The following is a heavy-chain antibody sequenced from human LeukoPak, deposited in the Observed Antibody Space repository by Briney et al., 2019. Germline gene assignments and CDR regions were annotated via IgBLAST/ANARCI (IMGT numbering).Heavy chain of an antibody. CDR2: INPSGGST. D-gene: IGHD2/OR15-2a*01. CDR3: ARDGCSSTTNCDENNWFDP. Sequence: ASVTVSCKASGYTFSDYYMHWVRQAPGQGLEWMGVINPSGGSTRYAQKFQGRGTMTRDMSTSTVDMELSSLRSEDTAVYYCARDGCSSTTNCDENNWFDPWGQGTLVIVSS. CDR1: GYTFSDYY. J-gene: IGHJ5*02. V-gene: IGHV1-46*01.